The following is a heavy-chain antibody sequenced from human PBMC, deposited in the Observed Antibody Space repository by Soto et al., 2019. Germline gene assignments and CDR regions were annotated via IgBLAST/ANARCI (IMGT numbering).Heavy chain of an antibody. D-gene: IGHD3-10*01. J-gene: IGHJ6*02. CDR3: AXQGFGPLHGLVDV. Sequence: QVQLQESGPGLVKPSETLSLSCTVSGGSISSYYWSWFRQSPGKRMEWIGYVHHSWGSSYNPSLQXXVXXSLDTSKSQFSLKVTSVTATAPAXYYXAXQGFGPLHGLVDVWGQGTTVTVSS. CDR1: GGSISSYY. CDR2: VHHSWGS. V-gene: IGHV4-59*08.